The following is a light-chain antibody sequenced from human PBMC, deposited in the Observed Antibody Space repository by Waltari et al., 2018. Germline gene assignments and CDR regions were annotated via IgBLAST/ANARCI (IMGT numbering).Light chain of an antibody. V-gene: IGKV2D-29*01. CDR1: QLLLHTHGQTF. CDR3: MKSLHLRT. CDR2: HSS. Sequence: DLVVIQTPLSLSVTPGQPASISCKSSQLLLHTHGQTFLYWYLQKPAQPPQLLIYHSSNRIPGVPERFSGSGDGTDFTLKISRVGAEDVGVDGGMKSLHLRTFGQGTKVEI. J-gene: IGKJ1*01.